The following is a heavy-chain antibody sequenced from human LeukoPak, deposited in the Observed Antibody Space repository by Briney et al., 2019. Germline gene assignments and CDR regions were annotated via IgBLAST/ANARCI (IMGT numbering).Heavy chain of an antibody. CDR1: GGSISSYY. J-gene: IGHJ4*02. CDR3: ARRTYSSGWTYDY. V-gene: IGHV4-59*08. D-gene: IGHD6-19*01. Sequence: KPSETLSLTCTVSGGSISSYYWSWIRQPPGKGLEWIGYIYYSGSTNYNPSLKSRVTISVDTSKNQFSLKLSSVTAADTAVYYCARRTYSSGWTYDYWGQGTLVTVSS. CDR2: IYYSGST.